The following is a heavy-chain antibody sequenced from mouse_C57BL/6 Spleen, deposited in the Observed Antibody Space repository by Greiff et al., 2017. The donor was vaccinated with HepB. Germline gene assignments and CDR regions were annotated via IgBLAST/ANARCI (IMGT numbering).Heavy chain of an antibody. V-gene: IGHV14-1*01. CDR1: GFNIKDYY. J-gene: IGHJ3*01. Sequence: VQLKESGAELVRPGASVKLSCTASGFNIKDYYMHWVKQRPEQGLEWIGRIDPEDGDTEYAPKFQGKATMTVDTSSSTAYMQLSSLTSEDSAVYYCAKGGYYGSRKAWFAYWGQGTLVTVSA. D-gene: IGHD1-1*01. CDR3: AKGGYYGSRKAWFAY. CDR2: IDPEDGDT.